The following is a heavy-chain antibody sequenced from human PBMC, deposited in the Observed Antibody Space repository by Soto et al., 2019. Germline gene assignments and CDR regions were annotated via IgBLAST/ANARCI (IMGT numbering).Heavy chain of an antibody. CDR3: ARDLGYYDSSGYFDC. CDR2: IDSSGSII. D-gene: IGHD3-22*01. J-gene: IGHJ4*02. CDR1: GFTFSDYY. V-gene: IGHV3-11*01. Sequence: LRLSCSASGFTFSDYYMSWIRQAPGKGLEWISYIDSSGSIIYYADSVKGRFTISRDNAKNSLYLQMNSLRAEDTAVYYCARDLGYYDSSGYFDCWGQGTLVTVSS.